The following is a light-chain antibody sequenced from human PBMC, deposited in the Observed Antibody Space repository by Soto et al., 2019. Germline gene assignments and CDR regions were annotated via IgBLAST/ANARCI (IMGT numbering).Light chain of an antibody. CDR2: GAS. J-gene: IGKJ5*01. CDR1: QSVGSN. CDR3: QQRSNWLRST. V-gene: IGKV3-15*01. Sequence: EVVLTQSPATLSVSPGAGATLSCRASQSVGSNLAWYQQKPGQTPRVLIYGASTRAIGIPARFSGSGFGTEFTLTISSLQSEDFVVYYCQQRSNWLRSTFGQGTRLEIK.